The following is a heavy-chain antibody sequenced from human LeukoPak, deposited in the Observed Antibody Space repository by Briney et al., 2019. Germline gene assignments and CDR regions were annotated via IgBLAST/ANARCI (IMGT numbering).Heavy chain of an antibody. Sequence: GRSLRLSCAASGFTFDDYAMHWVRQAPGKGLEWVSGISWISGSIGYADSVKGRFTISRDNAKNSLYLQMNSLRAEDTALYYCAKDDGASIAAAGPFDYWGQGTLVTVSS. V-gene: IGHV3-9*01. J-gene: IGHJ4*02. CDR1: GFTFDDYA. D-gene: IGHD6-13*01. CDR3: AKDDGASIAAAGPFDY. CDR2: ISWISGSI.